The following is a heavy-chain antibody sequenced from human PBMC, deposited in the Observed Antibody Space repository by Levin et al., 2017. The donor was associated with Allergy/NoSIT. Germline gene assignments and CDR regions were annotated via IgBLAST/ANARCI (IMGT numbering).Heavy chain of an antibody. CDR2: IIPIFGTT. CDR1: GGSFRTDISYV. J-gene: IGHJ4*02. D-gene: IGHD4-11*01. Sequence: ASVKVSCKASGGSFRTDISYVIAWVRQVPGQGPEWVGGIIPIFGTTHYAQKFQGRVTLTADESTSTAYMELSSLRSDDTAVYYCASTEGTGYWGQGTLVTVSS. V-gene: IGHV1-69*13. CDR3: ASTEGTGY.